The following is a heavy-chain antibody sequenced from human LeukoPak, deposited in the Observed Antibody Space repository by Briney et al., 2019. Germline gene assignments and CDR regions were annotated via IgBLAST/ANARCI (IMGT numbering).Heavy chain of an antibody. J-gene: IGHJ4*02. CDR2: ISYDGSNK. V-gene: IGHV3-30*04. CDR1: GFTFRSYA. D-gene: IGHD6-13*01. CDR3: ARAQLPYSSSAAHDY. Sequence: GGSLRLSCAASGFTFRSYAMHWVRQAPGKGLEWVAVISYDGSNKYYADSVKGRFTISRDNSKNTLYLQMNSVRAEDTAVYYCARAQLPYSSSAAHDYWGQGTLVTVSS.